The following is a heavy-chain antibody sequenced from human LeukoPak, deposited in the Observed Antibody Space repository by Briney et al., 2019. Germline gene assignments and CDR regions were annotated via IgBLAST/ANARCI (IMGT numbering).Heavy chain of an antibody. V-gene: IGHV3-74*01. CDR1: GFTFSSYW. Sequence: GGSLRLSCAASGFTFSSYWMHWVRQAPGMGLVWVSRINTDGSSTTYADSVKGRFTISRDSAKNTLYLQMNSLRAADTAVYYCARTVPGYFFDSWGQGTLVTVSS. D-gene: IGHD3-10*01. CDR2: INTDGSST. CDR3: ARTVPGYFFDS. J-gene: IGHJ4*02.